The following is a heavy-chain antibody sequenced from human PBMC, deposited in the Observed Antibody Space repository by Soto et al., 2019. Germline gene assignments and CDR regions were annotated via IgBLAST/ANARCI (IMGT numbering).Heavy chain of an antibody. CDR2: INHSGGT. Sequence: KPSETLSLTCAVYGGSFSGYYWSWIRQPPGKGLEWIGEINHSGGTNYNPSLKSRVTISVDTSKNQFSLKLSSVTAADTAVYYCARRRGAWGAALCSYFDYWGQGTLVTVSS. CDR1: GGSFSGYY. V-gene: IGHV4-34*01. J-gene: IGHJ4*02. CDR3: ARRRGAWGAALCSYFDY. D-gene: IGHD6-6*01.